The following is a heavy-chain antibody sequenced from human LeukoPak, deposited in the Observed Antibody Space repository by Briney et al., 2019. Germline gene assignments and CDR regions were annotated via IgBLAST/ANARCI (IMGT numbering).Heavy chain of an antibody. D-gene: IGHD3-3*01. Sequence: GGSLRLSCAASGFTFSSYAMSWVRQTPGKGLEWVSAISGSGGSTYYADSVKGRFTISRDNSKNTLYLQMNSLRAEDTAVYYCAKVILGGNVPHWFDPWGQGTLVTVSS. V-gene: IGHV3-23*01. CDR3: AKVILGGNVPHWFDP. CDR2: ISGSGGST. CDR1: GFTFSSYA. J-gene: IGHJ5*02.